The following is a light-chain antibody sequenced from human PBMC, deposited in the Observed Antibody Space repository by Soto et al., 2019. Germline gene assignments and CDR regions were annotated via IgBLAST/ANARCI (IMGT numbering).Light chain of an antibody. Sequence: EIVMTQSPATLSVSPGERATLSCRASQSVSSNLAWYQQKPGQAPRLLIYGASNRATGIPARFSGSESGTELTLTNSSLQSEDFAVYYCQKYNNWPPWTFGQGTKVEIK. CDR2: GAS. J-gene: IGKJ1*01. V-gene: IGKV3-15*01. CDR3: QKYNNWPPWT. CDR1: QSVSSN.